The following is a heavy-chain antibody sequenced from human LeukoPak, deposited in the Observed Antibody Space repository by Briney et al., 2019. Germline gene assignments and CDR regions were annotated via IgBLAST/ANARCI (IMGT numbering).Heavy chain of an antibody. D-gene: IGHD5-18*01. V-gene: IGHV4-59*08. CDR1: GGSISAYL. Sequence: SETLSLTCTVSGGSISAYLFSSIRQPAGKELKGCGCIYYSGSTNYNPSLRSPVAISLDTSKNQFSLTPSTVTPAAPPMYSCLRHARGYSYGYLDYWGQGTLVTVSS. J-gene: IGHJ4*02. CDR2: IYYSGST. CDR3: LRHARGYSYGYLDY.